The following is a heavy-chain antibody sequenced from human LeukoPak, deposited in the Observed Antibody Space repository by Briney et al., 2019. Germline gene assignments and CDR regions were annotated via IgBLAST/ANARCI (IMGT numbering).Heavy chain of an antibody. Sequence: SETLSLTCIVSGDSISSSGYYRGWVRQPPGKGLEWIGSIFSGSTYYNPSLKRRVTISLNTSKNQLSLNLSSVTAADTAVYYCARQGERPGISAYWGQGTLVTVSA. CDR3: ARQGERPGISAY. CDR1: GDSISSSGYY. CDR2: IFSGST. V-gene: IGHV4-39*01. J-gene: IGHJ4*02. D-gene: IGHD1-26*01.